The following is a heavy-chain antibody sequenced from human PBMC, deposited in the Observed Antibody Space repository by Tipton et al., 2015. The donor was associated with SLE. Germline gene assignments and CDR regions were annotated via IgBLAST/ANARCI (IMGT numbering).Heavy chain of an antibody. V-gene: IGHV4-59*11. CDR1: DGSISSHY. J-gene: IGHJ4*02. D-gene: IGHD4-23*01. Sequence: TLSLTCTVSDGSISSHYWSWIRQPPGKGLEWIGYIYYSGSTNYNPSLKSRVTISVDTSRNQFSLKLSSVTAADTAVYYCATTVASYFDYWGQGTLVTVSS. CDR3: ATTVASYFDY. CDR2: IYYSGST.